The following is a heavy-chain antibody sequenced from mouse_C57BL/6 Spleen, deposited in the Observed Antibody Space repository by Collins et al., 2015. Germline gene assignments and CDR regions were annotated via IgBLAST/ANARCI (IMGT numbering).Heavy chain of an antibody. V-gene: IGHV1-69*01. Sequence: QVQLQQPGAELVMPGASVKLSCKASGYTFTSYWMHWVKQRPGQGLEWIGEIDPSDSYTNYNQKFKGKSTLTVDKSSSTAYMQLSSLTSEDSAVYYCARGLLPLMDYWGQGTSVTVSS. J-gene: IGHJ4*01. CDR1: GYTFTSYW. CDR2: IDPSDSYT. CDR3: ARGLLPLMDY. D-gene: IGHD1-1*01.